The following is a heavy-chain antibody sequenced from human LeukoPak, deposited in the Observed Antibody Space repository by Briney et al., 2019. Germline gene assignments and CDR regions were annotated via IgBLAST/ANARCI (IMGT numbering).Heavy chain of an antibody. CDR3: AGQPSGSSWFDFYFDY. Sequence: SETLSLTCTVSGDSISSYYWSWMRQPPGKGLEWIGYIYYNGSTNYNPSLKRRGTISVDTAKNQISLKVSSVTAADTAVYYCAGQPSGSSWFDFYFDYWGQGTLVTVSS. CDR1: GDSISSYY. V-gene: IGHV4-59*08. D-gene: IGHD6-13*01. CDR2: IYYNGST. J-gene: IGHJ4*02.